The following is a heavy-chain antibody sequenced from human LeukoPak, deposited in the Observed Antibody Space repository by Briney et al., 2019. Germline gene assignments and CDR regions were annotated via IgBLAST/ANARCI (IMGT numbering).Heavy chain of an antibody. Sequence: SETLSLTCTVSGGSISSYYWSWIRQPPGKGLEWIGYIYYSGSTNYNPSLKSRVTISVDTSKNQFSLKLSSVTAADMAVYYCARSHLYSNYDYYYYYMDVWGKGTTVTVSS. V-gene: IGHV4-59*01. CDR2: IYYSGST. D-gene: IGHD4-11*01. CDR1: GGSISSYY. J-gene: IGHJ6*03. CDR3: ARSHLYSNYDYYYYYMDV.